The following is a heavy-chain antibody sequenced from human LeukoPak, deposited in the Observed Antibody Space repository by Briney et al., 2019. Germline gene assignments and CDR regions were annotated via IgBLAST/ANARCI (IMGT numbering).Heavy chain of an antibody. J-gene: IGHJ4*02. CDR1: GFTFSSYS. V-gene: IGHV3-21*01. CDR3: ARDLGIAAAKSDY. Sequence: GGSLRLSCAASGFTFSSYSMNWVRQAPGKGLEWISSISSSSSYIYYPDSVKGRFTLSRANDKNSLYLQMDSLRAEDTAVYYCARDLGIAAAKSDYGGQGTLVTVSS. CDR2: ISSSSSYI. D-gene: IGHD6-13*01.